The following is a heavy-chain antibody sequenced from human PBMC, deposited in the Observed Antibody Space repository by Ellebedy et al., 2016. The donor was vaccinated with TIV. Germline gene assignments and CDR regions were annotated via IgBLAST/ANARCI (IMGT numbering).Heavy chain of an antibody. J-gene: IGHJ4*02. D-gene: IGHD5-18*01. Sequence: PGGSLRLSCKGSGYSFTGYWIGWVRQMPGKGLEWMGVIYPGDSDTRYSPSFQGQVTISVDKSINTAYLQWTSLKASDTAMYFCARHGLLYSFGAFDSWGQGTLVTVSS. CDR1: GYSFTGYW. CDR3: ARHGLLYSFGAFDS. CDR2: IYPGDSDT. V-gene: IGHV5-51*01.